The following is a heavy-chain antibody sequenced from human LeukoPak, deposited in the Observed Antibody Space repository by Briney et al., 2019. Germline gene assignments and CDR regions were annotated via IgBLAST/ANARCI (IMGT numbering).Heavy chain of an antibody. CDR3: AKGGYTTWFDP. Sequence: GGSLRLSCAASGFTFRGYSMSWVRQAPGKGLEWVSNIRSNGGDTYYTDSVKGRFTISRDNSKNTLYLEMNSLRAEDTAVYYCAKGGYTTWFDPWGQGTLVTVSS. CDR2: IRSNGGDT. CDR1: GFTFRGYS. J-gene: IGHJ5*02. V-gene: IGHV3-23*01. D-gene: IGHD2-15*01.